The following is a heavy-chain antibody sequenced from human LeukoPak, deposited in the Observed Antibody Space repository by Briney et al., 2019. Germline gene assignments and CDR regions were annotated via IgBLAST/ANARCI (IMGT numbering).Heavy chain of an antibody. V-gene: IGHV3-64*02. J-gene: IGHJ4*02. CDR2: ISSNGGST. D-gene: IGHD1-26*01. Sequence: GGSLRLSCAASGFSFSTYAMHWVRQGPGKGLEYISSISSNGGSTYYADSVKGRFTITRDNSKNTLFLQMGSLRAEDMAVYYCTRSNNIVGATYFDYWGQGTLVTVSS. CDR1: GFSFSTYA. CDR3: TRSNNIVGATYFDY.